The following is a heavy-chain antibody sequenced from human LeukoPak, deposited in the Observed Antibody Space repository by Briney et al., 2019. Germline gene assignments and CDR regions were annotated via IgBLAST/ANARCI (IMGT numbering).Heavy chain of an antibody. Sequence: ASVKVSCKVSGYTLTELSMHWVRQAPGKGLEWMGGFDPEDGETIYAQKFQGRVTMTEDTSTDTAYMELSSLRSEDTAVYYCATHRGYSYGLVYWGQGTLVTVSS. V-gene: IGHV1-24*01. CDR3: ATHRGYSYGLVY. CDR2: FDPEDGET. D-gene: IGHD5-18*01. CDR1: GYTLTELS. J-gene: IGHJ4*02.